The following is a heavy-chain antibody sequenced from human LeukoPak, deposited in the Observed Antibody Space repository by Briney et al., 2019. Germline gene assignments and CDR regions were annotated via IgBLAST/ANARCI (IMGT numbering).Heavy chain of an antibody. CDR1: GFTFSSYG. Sequence: GGSLRLSCAASGFTFSSYGMHWVRQAPGKGLEWVAVISYDGSNKYYADSVKGRFTISRDNSKSTLYLQMNSLRAEDTAVYYCAKDELDYWGQGTLVTVSS. V-gene: IGHV3-30*18. J-gene: IGHJ4*02. CDR2: ISYDGSNK. CDR3: AKDELDY.